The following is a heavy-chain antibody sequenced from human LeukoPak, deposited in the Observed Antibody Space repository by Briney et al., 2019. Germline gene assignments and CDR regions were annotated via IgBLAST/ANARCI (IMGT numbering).Heavy chain of an antibody. J-gene: IGHJ2*01. D-gene: IGHD6-19*01. CDR1: GFTFSSYA. V-gene: IGHV3-23*01. CDR2: ISGSGGST. Sequence: GGSLRLSCAASGFTFSSYAMSWVRQAPGKGLEWVSRISGSGGSTYYADSVKGRFTISRDNSKNTLYLQMNSLRAEDTAVYDCAKKGSGWPWYFDLWGRGTPVTVSS. CDR3: AKKGSGWPWYFDL.